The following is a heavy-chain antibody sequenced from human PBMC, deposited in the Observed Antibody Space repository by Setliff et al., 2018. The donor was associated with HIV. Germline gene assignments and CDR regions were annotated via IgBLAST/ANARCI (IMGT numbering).Heavy chain of an antibody. CDR1: GYTFTGYY. V-gene: IGHV1-2*02. Sequence: GASVKVSCKASGYTFTGYYMHWVRQAPGQGLEWMGWINPNNGGTNYAQKFQGRVTMTRDTSISPAYMEVSRLRSDDTAVYYCAREDYYYYGMDVWGQGTTVTVSS. CDR2: INPNNGGT. J-gene: IGHJ6*02. CDR3: AREDYYYYGMDV.